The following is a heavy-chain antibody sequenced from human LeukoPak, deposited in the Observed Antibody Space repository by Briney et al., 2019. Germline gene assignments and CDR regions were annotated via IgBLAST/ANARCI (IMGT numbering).Heavy chain of an antibody. J-gene: IGHJ3*02. D-gene: IGHD3-3*01. CDR1: GFTFSSYS. V-gene: IGHV3-21*01. Sequence: GGSLRLSCAASGFTFSSYSMNWVRQAPGKGLEWVSSISSSSSYIYYADSVKGRFTISRDNAKNSLYLQMNSLRAEDTAVYYCARDRDEWNAFDIWGQGTMVTVSS. CDR3: ARDRDEWNAFDI. CDR2: ISSSSSYI.